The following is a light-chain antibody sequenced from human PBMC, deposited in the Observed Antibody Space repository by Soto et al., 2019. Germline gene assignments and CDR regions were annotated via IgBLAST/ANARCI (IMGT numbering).Light chain of an antibody. V-gene: IGKV3-20*01. J-gene: IGKJ1*01. CDR2: DAS. Sequence: EIVLTQSPATLSLSPGERATLSCRASQSVSSYLAWYQQKPGQAPRLLIYDASNRATGIPDSFSGSGSGTDFTLTISRLEPEDFAVYYCQQYGSSVTFGQGTKVDIK. CDR1: QSVSSY. CDR3: QQYGSSVT.